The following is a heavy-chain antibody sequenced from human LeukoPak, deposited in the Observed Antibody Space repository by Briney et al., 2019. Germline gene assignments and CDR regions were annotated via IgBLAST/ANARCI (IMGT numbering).Heavy chain of an antibody. CDR3: ARRESSGWYVDY. V-gene: IGHV3-23*01. J-gene: IGHJ4*02. CDR1: GFTFSTYG. D-gene: IGHD6-19*01. Sequence: PGGSLRLSCVVSGFTFSTYGMSWVRQAPGKGLEWVSAISGSGDSTYYAESVKGRFTISRDNSKNTLYLQVNSLRAEDTAVYYCARRESSGWYVDYWGQGTLVTVSS. CDR2: ISGSGDST.